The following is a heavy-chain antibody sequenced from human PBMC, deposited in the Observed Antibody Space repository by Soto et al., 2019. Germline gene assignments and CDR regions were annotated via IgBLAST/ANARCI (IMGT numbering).Heavy chain of an antibody. D-gene: IGHD3-9*01. CDR3: ATAGQRHLHWSQRKLDY. J-gene: IGHJ4*02. V-gene: IGHV3-23*01. Sequence: GGSLRLSCAASGFTFSSHAMSWVRQAPGKGLEWVSSVSGSGGGTYYADSVKGRFTISRDNSKNTLYLLMNSLRAEDTAVYYCATAGQRHLHWSQRKLDYWGQGPLLTAFS. CDR2: VSGSGGGT. CDR1: GFTFSSHA.